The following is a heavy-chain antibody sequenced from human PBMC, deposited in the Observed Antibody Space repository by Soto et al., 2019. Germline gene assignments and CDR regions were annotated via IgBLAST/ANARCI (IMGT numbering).Heavy chain of an antibody. CDR1: GYTVTFYY. J-gene: IGHJ6*04. D-gene: IGHD2-2*01. CDR3: ARVSGSVPDDIFMDV. V-gene: IGHV1-2*02. Sequence: ASVXVAFKASGYTVTFYYMHCVRQAPGQGLEWMGWINPNSGGTNYAQKFQGRVNMTRDKSISTAYMELSRLRSDDTAVYYCARVSGSVPDDIFMDVWGKGTKV. CDR2: INPNSGGT.